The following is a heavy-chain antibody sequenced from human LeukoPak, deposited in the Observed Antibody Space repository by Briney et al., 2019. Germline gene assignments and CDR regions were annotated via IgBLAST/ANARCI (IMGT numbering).Heavy chain of an antibody. CDR1: GFTVSSNY. CDR3: ARTIDDFWSGYYPLD. D-gene: IGHD3-3*01. V-gene: IGHV3-53*01. CDR2: IYSGGST. J-gene: IGHJ4*02. Sequence: GGSLRLSCAASGFTVSSNYMSWVRQAPGKGLEWVSVIYSGGSTYYADSVRGRFTISRDNSKNTLYLQVNSLRAEDTAVYYCARTIDDFWSGYYPLDWGQGTLVTVSS.